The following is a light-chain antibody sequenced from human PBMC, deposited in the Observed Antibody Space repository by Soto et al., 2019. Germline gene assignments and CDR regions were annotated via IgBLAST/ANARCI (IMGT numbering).Light chain of an antibody. CDR3: SSFAGSPAV. V-gene: IGLV2-8*01. CDR2: EVS. CDR1: SSDVGEENY. J-gene: IGLJ2*01. Sequence: QSALTQPPSASGSPGQSVTITCSGTSSDVGEENYVSWYQQHPGKVPKLILYEVSKRPSGVPDRFSDSRSGNTASLTVSGLQAEDEADYYCSSFAGSPAVFGGGTKLTVL.